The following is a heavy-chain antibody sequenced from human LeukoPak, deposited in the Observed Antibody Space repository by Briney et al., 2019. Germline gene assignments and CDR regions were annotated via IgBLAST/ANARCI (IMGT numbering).Heavy chain of an antibody. J-gene: IGHJ5*02. CDR2: IYHSGST. Sequence: SETLSLTCTVSGGSISSGGNYWNWIRQPPGKGLEWIGYIYHSGSTYYNPSLKSRVTISVDMSKNQFSLKLSSVTAADTAVYYCARAGMTGTRDPNWFDPWGQGTLVTVSS. CDR1: GGSISSGGNY. V-gene: IGHV4-30-2*01. CDR3: ARAGMTGTRDPNWFDP. D-gene: IGHD3-9*01.